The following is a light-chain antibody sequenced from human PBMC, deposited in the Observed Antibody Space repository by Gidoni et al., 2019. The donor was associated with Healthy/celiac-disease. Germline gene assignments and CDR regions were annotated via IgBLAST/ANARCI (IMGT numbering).Light chain of an antibody. CDR1: QGISSY. V-gene: IGKV1-9*01. J-gene: IGKJ4*01. CDR3: QQLNSYPLT. CDR2: AAS. Sequence: DLQVTQSPSFLSASVGDRVTNTCRASQGISSYLAWYQQKPGKAPKLLIYAASTLQSGVPSRFSGSGSGTEFTLTISSLQPEDFATYYCQQLNSYPLTFGGGTKLEIK.